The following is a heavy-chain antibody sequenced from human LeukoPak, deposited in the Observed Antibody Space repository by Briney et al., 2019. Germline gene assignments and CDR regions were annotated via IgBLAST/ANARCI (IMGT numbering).Heavy chain of an antibody. J-gene: IGHJ4*02. D-gene: IGHD3-22*01. CDR3: ARGYYDSSGATNYFDY. V-gene: IGHV4-30-4*02. CDR2: IYYSGST. CDR1: GGSFSNGDYY. Sequence: SETLSLTCTVSGGSFSNGDYYWSWIRQPPGKGLEWIGYIYYSGSTYYNPSLKSQFTISVDTSKNQFSLKLSSVTAADTAVYYCARGYYDSSGATNYFDYWGQGTLVTVSS.